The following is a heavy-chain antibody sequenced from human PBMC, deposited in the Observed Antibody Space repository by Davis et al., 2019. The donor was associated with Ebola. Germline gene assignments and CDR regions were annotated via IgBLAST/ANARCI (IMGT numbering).Heavy chain of an antibody. CDR2: ISYDGSNK. J-gene: IGHJ6*02. D-gene: IGHD2-2*01. CDR3: AKDESEPAALYYYGMDV. V-gene: IGHV3-30*18. CDR1: GFTFSSYG. Sequence: PGGSLRLSCAASGFTFSSYGMHWVRQAPGKGLEWVAVISYDGSNKYYADSVKGRFTISRDNSKNTLYLQMNSLRAEDTAVYYCAKDESEPAALYYYGMDVWGQGTTVTVSS.